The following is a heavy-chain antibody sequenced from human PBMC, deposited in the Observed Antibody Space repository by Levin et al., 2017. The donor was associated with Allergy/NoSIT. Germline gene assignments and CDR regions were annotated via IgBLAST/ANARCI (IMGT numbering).Heavy chain of an antibody. Sequence: GESLKISCAASGFTFSSYAMSWVRQAPGKGLEWVSAISGSGGSTYYADSVKGRFTISRDNSKNTLYLQMNSLRAEDTAVYYCAKELRTVDNYNPFDYWGQGTLVTVSS. D-gene: IGHD5-12*01. CDR2: ISGSGGST. CDR1: GFTFSSYA. J-gene: IGHJ4*02. V-gene: IGHV3-23*01. CDR3: AKELRTVDNYNPFDY.